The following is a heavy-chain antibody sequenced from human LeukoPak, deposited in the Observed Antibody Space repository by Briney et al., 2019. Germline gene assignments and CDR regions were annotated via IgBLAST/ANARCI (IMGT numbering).Heavy chain of an antibody. V-gene: IGHV1-18*01. J-gene: IGHJ4*02. D-gene: IGHD2-8*01. CDR2: ISANNGNT. Sequence: ASVKVSCKASGYTFTSYGVIWVRQAPGQGLEWMGWISANNGNTNYAQKLQGRVTMTTDTSTSTAYMELRSLRSDDTAVYYCARVEPAKYCTNGVCYPFDYWGQGTLVTVSS. CDR3: ARVEPAKYCTNGVCYPFDY. CDR1: GYTFTSYG.